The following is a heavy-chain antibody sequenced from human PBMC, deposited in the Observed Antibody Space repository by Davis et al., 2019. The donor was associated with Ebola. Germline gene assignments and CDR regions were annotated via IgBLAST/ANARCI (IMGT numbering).Heavy chain of an antibody. Sequence: GGSLRLSCAASGFTFDDYAMHWVRQAPGKGLEWVSGISWNSGSIGYADSVKGRFTISRDNAKNSLYLQMDSLRAEDTALYYCAKDIGNYNFWSGYWDYWGQGTLVTVSS. CDR2: ISWNSGSI. J-gene: IGHJ4*02. D-gene: IGHD3-3*01. CDR1: GFTFDDYA. CDR3: AKDIGNYNFWSGYWDY. V-gene: IGHV3-9*01.